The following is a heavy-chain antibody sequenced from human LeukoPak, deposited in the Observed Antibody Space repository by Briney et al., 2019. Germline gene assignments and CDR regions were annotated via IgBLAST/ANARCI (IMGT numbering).Heavy chain of an antibody. V-gene: IGHV3-74*01. CDR2: INSDGSST. D-gene: IGHD5-12*01. CDR1: GFTFSSYW. Sequence: GGSLRLSCAASGFTFSSYWMHWVRQAPGKGLVWVSRINSDGSSTGYADSVKGRFTISRDNAKNTLYLQMNSLRAEDTAVYYCARDPSVVSYDGSWFDPWGQGTLVTVSS. CDR3: ARDPSVVSYDGSWFDP. J-gene: IGHJ5*02.